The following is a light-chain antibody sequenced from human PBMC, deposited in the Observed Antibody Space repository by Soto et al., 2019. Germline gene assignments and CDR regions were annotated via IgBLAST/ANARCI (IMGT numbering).Light chain of an antibody. J-gene: IGKJ2*01. CDR2: DTS. V-gene: IGKV3-11*01. Sequence: EIVLTQSPVTLSLSPGERATLSCRASQSVSSYLAWYQQKPGQAPRLLIYDTSNRATGIPARFSGSGSGTYFTLTISSLEPEDFAVYYCQQRSNWPPMYTFGQGTKLEIK. CDR1: QSVSSY. CDR3: QQRSNWPPMYT.